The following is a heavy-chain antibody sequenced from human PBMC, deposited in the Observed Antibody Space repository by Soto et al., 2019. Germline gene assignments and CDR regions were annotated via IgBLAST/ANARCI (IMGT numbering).Heavy chain of an antibody. CDR2: ISAYNGNT. Sequence: ASVKVSCKASGYTFTSYGISLVRQAPGQGLEWMGWISAYNGNTNYAQKLQGRVTMTTDTSTSTAYMELRSLRSDDTAVYYCARGIVVGIKLSYYYGMDVWGQGTTVTVSS. V-gene: IGHV1-18*01. J-gene: IGHJ6*02. D-gene: IGHD3-22*01. CDR1: GYTFTSYG. CDR3: ARGIVVGIKLSYYYGMDV.